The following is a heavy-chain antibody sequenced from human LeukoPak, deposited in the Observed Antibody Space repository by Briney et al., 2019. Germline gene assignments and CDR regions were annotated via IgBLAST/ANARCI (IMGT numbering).Heavy chain of an antibody. V-gene: IGHV3-74*01. Sequence: GGSLRLSCAASGFTFSSYWMHWVRQAPGKGLVWVSRINSDGSSTSYADSVKGRFTISRDNAKNTLYLQMNSLRAEDTAVYYCAKDFLPDYGDYGSTTRYFDLWGRGTLVTVSS. J-gene: IGHJ2*01. CDR1: GFTFSSYW. D-gene: IGHD4-17*01. CDR2: INSDGSST. CDR3: AKDFLPDYGDYGSTTRYFDL.